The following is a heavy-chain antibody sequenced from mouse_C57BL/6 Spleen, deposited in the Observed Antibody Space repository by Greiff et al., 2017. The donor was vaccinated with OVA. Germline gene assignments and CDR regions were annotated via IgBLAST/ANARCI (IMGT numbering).Heavy chain of an antibody. CDR2: IHPNSGST. CDR3: ARRGTTVVASYVDY. D-gene: IGHD1-1*01. J-gene: IGHJ2*01. CDR1: GYTFTSYW. V-gene: IGHV1-64*01. Sequence: QVQLKQPGAELVKPGASVKLSCKASGYTFTSYWMHWVKQRPGQGLEWIGMIHPNSGSTNYNEKFKSKATLTVDKSSSTAYMQLSSLTSEDSAVYYCARRGTTVVASYVDYWGQGTTLTVSS.